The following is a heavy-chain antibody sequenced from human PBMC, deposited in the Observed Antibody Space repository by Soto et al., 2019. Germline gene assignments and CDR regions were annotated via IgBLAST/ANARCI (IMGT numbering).Heavy chain of an antibody. D-gene: IGHD6-19*01. CDR2: INHSGST. Sequence: SETLSLTCAVYGGSFSCYYGSWIRQPPGKGLEWIGEINHSGSTNYNPSLKSRVTISVDTSKNQFSLKLSSVTAADTAVYYCASRGIAVAMYYFDYWGQGTLVTVSS. J-gene: IGHJ4*02. CDR1: GGSFSCYY. CDR3: ASRGIAVAMYYFDY. V-gene: IGHV4-34*01.